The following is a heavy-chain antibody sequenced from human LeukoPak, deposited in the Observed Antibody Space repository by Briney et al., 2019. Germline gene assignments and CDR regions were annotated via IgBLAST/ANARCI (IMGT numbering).Heavy chain of an antibody. D-gene: IGHD6-19*01. J-gene: IGHJ4*02. CDR3: ASSDQYSSGLFDF. Sequence: SETLSLPFTVSGDSVSSYYWNWIRQPPGKGLEWIGCIYYSGSTNYNPSLKSRVTISLDTSKNQFSLKLSSATAADTAIYYCASSDQYSSGLFDFWGQGPLVTVSS. V-gene: IGHV4-59*02. CDR1: GDSVSSYY. CDR2: IYYSGST.